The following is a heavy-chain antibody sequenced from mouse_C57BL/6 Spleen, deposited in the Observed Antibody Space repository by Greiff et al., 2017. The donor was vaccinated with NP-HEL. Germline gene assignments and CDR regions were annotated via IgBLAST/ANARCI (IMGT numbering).Heavy chain of an antibody. V-gene: IGHV1-82*01. CDR3: ARALLLRSNYFDY. D-gene: IGHD1-1*01. CDR2: LYPGDGDT. J-gene: IGHJ2*01. CDR1: GYAFSSSW. Sequence: VQLQESGPELVKPGASVKISCKASGYAFSSSWMNWVKQRPGKGLEWIGRLYPGDGDTNYNGKFKGKATLTADKYSSTAYMQLSSLTSEDSAVYFCARALLLRSNYFDYWGQGTTLTVSS.